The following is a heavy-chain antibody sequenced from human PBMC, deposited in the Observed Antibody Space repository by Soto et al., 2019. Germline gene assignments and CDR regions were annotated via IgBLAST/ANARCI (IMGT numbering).Heavy chain of an antibody. V-gene: IGHV3-23*01. D-gene: IGHD4-17*01. CDR2: ISGNGGTT. Sequence: EVQLLESGGGLVQPGGSQRVSCAASGFTFSTYALGWVRQAPGKGLEWVSAISGNGGTTYYSDSVKGRFSISRDNSKNTLYLQMNSLRAEDTAVYYCVKALYGGADYWGQGTLVTVSS. CDR3: VKALYGGADY. CDR1: GFTFSTYA. J-gene: IGHJ4*02.